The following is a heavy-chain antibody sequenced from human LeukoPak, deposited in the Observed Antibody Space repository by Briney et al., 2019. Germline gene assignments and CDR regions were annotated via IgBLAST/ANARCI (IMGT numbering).Heavy chain of an antibody. CDR2: IYSGGTA. CDR3: GRGLGRIEY. CDR1: GFIVNSNY. Sequence: PGGSLRLSCAASGFIVNSNYMSWVRQAPGKGLEWVSVIYSGGTALYADSVKGRFTISRDNTKNTLYLQMNCLRAEDTAVYYCGRGLGRIEYWGQGTLVTVSS. V-gene: IGHV3-53*01. D-gene: IGHD1-1*01. J-gene: IGHJ4*02.